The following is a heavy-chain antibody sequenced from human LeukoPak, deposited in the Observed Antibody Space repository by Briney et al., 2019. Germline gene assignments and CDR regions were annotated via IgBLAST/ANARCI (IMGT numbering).Heavy chain of an antibody. V-gene: IGHV3-21*01. Sequence: GGSLRLSCAASGFTFSSYSMNWVRQAPGKGLEWVSSISPSSTYIYYADSMKGRFTISRNNAKNSLYLQMNSLRAEDTAVYYCARDSVWRGPPIAVAGTDFWGRGTLVTVSS. CDR3: ARDSVWRGPPIAVAGTDF. J-gene: IGHJ4*02. CDR1: GFTFSSYS. D-gene: IGHD6-19*01. CDR2: ISPSSTYI.